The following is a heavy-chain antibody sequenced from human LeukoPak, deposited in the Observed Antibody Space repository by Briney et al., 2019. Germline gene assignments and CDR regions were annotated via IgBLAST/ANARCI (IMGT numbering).Heavy chain of an antibody. CDR1: GFTFSDYA. CDR2: ISSSGGST. CDR3: AKHGVAARQFDY. J-gene: IGHJ4*02. D-gene: IGHD6-6*01. V-gene: IGHV3-23*01. Sequence: PGGSLRLSCAASGFTFSDYALGWVRQAPGKGLEWVSAISSSGGSTYYADSVKGRFTISRDNSKNTLYLQMNSLRAEDTAVFYCAKHGVAARQFDYWGQGTLVTVSS.